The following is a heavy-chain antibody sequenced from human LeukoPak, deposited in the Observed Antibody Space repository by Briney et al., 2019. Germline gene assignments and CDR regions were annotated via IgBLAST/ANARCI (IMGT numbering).Heavy chain of an antibody. CDR1: GFTFDDYG. CDR2: INWNGGST. J-gene: IGHJ4*02. V-gene: IGHV3-20*04. CDR3: ARSSGSGWYEEGFDY. Sequence: PGGSLGLSCAASGFTFDDYGMSWVRQAPGKGLEWVSGINWNGGSTGYADSVKGRFTISRDNAKNSLYLQMNSLRAEDTALYYCARSSGSGWYEEGFDYWGQGTLVTVSS. D-gene: IGHD6-19*01.